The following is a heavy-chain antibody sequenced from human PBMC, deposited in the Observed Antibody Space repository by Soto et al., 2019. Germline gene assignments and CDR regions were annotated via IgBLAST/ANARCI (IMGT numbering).Heavy chain of an antibody. Sequence: QVQLVESGGGVVQPGRSLRLSYAASGFTFSSYAMHWVRQAPGKGLGWVAVISYDGSNKYYADSVKGRFTISRDNSKNTLYLQMNSLRAEETAVYYCAREYYYGSGSHGYYYYGMDVWGQGTTVTVSS. CDR3: AREYYYGSGSHGYYYYGMDV. CDR2: ISYDGSNK. CDR1: GFTFSSYA. V-gene: IGHV3-30-3*01. J-gene: IGHJ6*02. D-gene: IGHD3-10*01.